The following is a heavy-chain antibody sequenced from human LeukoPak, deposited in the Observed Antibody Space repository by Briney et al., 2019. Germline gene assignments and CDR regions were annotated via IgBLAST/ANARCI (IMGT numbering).Heavy chain of an antibody. CDR2: IHSSGII. Sequence: SETLSLTYTVSGGSISSYYWSWIRQPAGKAPEWIGRIHSSGIINYNPPLKSRVTISLDYSNNQVSLKLNYVTAADTAVYYCVRDEANSGYPDYWGQGTLATVSS. D-gene: IGHD3-22*01. V-gene: IGHV4-4*07. J-gene: IGHJ4*02. CDR3: VRDEANSGYPDY. CDR1: GGSISSYY.